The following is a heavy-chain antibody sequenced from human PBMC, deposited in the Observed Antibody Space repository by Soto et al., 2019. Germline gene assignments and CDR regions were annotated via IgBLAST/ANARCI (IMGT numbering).Heavy chain of an antibody. CDR2: ISSSSSYI. CDR3: AGRYYDSSGYYDY. V-gene: IGHV3-21*01. D-gene: IGHD3-22*01. CDR1: GFTFSSYS. J-gene: IGHJ4*02. Sequence: ESGGGLVKPGGSLRLSCAASGFTFSSYSMNWVRQAPGKGLEWVSSISSSSSYIYYADSVKGRFTISRDNAKNSLYLQMNSLRAEDTAVYYCAGRYYDSSGYYDYWGQGTLVTVSS.